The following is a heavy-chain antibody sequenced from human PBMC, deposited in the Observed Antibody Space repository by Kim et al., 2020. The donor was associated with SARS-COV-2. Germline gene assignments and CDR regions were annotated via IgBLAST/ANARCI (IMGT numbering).Heavy chain of an antibody. CDR2: ISGSGGST. D-gene: IGHD3-10*01. CDR3: AKDAGSNYYYYYGMDV. V-gene: IGHV3-23*01. CDR1: GFTFSNYA. J-gene: IGHJ6*02. Sequence: GGSLRLSCAASGFTFSNYAMSWVRQAPGKGLEWVSAISGSGGSTYYADSVKGRFTISRDNSKNTLYLQMNSLRAEDTAVYYCAKDAGSNYYYYYGMDVWGQGATVT.